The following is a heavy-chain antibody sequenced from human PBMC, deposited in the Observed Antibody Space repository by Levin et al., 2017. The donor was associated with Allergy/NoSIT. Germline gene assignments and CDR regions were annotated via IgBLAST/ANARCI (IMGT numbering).Heavy chain of an antibody. CDR2: IYYSGST. CDR3: ARHSGNHLWSGYSPYFGY. V-gene: IGHV4-39*01. Sequence: SETLSLTCTVSGGSISSSSYYWGWIRQPPGKGLEWIGSIYYSGSTYYNPSLKSRVTISVDTSKNQFSLKLSSVTAADTAVYYCARHSGNHLWSGYSPYFGYWGQGTLVTVSS. D-gene: IGHD3-3*01. J-gene: IGHJ4*02. CDR1: GGSISSSSYY.